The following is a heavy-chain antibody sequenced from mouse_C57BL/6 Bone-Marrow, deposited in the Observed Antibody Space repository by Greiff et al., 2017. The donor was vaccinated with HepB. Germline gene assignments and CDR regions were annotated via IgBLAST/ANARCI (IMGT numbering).Heavy chain of an antibody. Sequence: VQLQQPGAELVKPGASVKMSCKASGYTFTSYWITWVKQRPGQGLEWIGDIYPGSGSTNYNGKFKSKATLTVDTSSSTAYMQLSSLTSEDSAVYYCARGYYYGISWFAYWGQGTLVTVSA. CDR3: ARGYYYGISWFAY. D-gene: IGHD2-1*01. CDR1: GYTFTSYW. V-gene: IGHV1-55*01. J-gene: IGHJ3*01. CDR2: IYPGSGST.